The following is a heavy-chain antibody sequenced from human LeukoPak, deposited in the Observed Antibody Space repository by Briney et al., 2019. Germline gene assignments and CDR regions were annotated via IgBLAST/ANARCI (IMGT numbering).Heavy chain of an antibody. D-gene: IGHD3-22*01. Sequence: GGSLRLSCAASGFTFSSYSMNWVRQAPGKGLEWVSAISSSGSSIYYADSVKGRFTISRDNAKNSLYLQMNSLKTEDTAVYYCTTRDVVISAKFDYWGQGTLVTVSS. CDR1: GFTFSSYS. V-gene: IGHV3-21*03. CDR3: TTRDVVISAKFDY. J-gene: IGHJ4*02. CDR2: ISSSGSSI.